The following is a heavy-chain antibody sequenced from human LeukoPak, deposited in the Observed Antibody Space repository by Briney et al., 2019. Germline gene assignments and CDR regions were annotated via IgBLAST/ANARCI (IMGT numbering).Heavy chain of an antibody. J-gene: IGHJ4*02. Sequence: GASVKVSCKASGYTFTGYYTHWVRQAPGQGLEWVGWINPNSGGTNYAQKFQGRVTMTRDTSISTAYMELSRLRSDDTAVYYCARHGRDYGDFFPFDYWGQGTLVTVSS. CDR3: ARHGRDYGDFFPFDY. CDR2: INPNSGGT. D-gene: IGHD4-17*01. CDR1: GYTFTGYY. V-gene: IGHV1-2*02.